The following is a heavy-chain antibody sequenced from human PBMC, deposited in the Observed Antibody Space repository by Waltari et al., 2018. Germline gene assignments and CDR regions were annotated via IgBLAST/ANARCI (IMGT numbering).Heavy chain of an antibody. CDR3: AREYGKRPEYYFDY. J-gene: IGHJ4*02. V-gene: IGHV3-21*01. D-gene: IGHD3-10*01. CDR2: ISSSSSYI. CDR1: GFTVSSQR. Sequence: EVQLVESGGGLVKPGGSLSLACAASGFTVSSQRTNWVRQAPGKGLEWVSSISSSSSYIYYADSVKGRFTISRDNAKNSLYLQMNSLRAEDTAVYYCAREYGKRPEYYFDYWGQGTLVTVSS.